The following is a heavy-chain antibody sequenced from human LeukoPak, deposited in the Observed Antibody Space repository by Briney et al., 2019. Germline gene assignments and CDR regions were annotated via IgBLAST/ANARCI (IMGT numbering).Heavy chain of an antibody. CDR3: ARVGYCSGGSCYYFDY. Sequence: ASVKVSCKASGYTFTSYYMHWVRQAPGQGLEWMGIINPSGGSTSYAQKFQGRVTMTRDMSTSTVYMELSSLRSEDTAVYYCARVGYCSGGSCYYFDYWGQGTLATVSS. V-gene: IGHV1-46*01. D-gene: IGHD2-15*01. CDR2: INPSGGST. J-gene: IGHJ4*02. CDR1: GYTFTSYY.